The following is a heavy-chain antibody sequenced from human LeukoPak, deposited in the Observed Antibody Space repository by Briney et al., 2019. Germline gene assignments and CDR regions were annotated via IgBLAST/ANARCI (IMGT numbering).Heavy chain of an antibody. CDR2: GDYSGGT. V-gene: IGHV4-39*07. Sequence: PSETLSLTCTVSGDSFTSVTDYRAWIRQPPGKGLEWIASGDYSGGTYYNPSLESRVAISADMSKNQISLKLTSVTGADTAVYYCARGNYGDYEGYFDYWGQGTLVTVSS. J-gene: IGHJ4*02. CDR1: GDSFTSVTDY. D-gene: IGHD4-17*01. CDR3: ARGNYGDYEGYFDY.